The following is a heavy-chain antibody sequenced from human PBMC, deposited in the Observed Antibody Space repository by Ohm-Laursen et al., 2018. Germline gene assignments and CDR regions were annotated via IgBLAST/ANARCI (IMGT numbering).Heavy chain of an antibody. J-gene: IGHJ4*02. Sequence: SLRPSCAASGFTFDDYAMHWVRQAPGKGLEWVSGISWNSGSIGYADSVKGRFTISRDNSKNTLYLQMNSLRAEDTAVYYCAKATVTTSYWGQGTLVTVSS. CDR2: ISWNSGSI. D-gene: IGHD4-17*01. CDR3: AKATVTTSY. V-gene: IGHV3-9*01. CDR1: GFTFDDYA.